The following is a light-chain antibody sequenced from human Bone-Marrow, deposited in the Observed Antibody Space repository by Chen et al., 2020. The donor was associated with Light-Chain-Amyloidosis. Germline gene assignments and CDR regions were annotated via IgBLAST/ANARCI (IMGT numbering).Light chain of an antibody. J-gene: IGLJ2*01. CDR3: QSADSSGTYVE. CDR2: KDT. V-gene: IGLV3-25*03. CDR1: ELPKQY. Sequence: SFELTQPPSVSVSPGQTATITCYGDELPKQYACWYQQKPGQAPVLMIFKDTERPPGIPARFSGSSSGTTVTLTIRGVQAEDEADYYCQSADSSGTYVEFGGGTKLTVL.